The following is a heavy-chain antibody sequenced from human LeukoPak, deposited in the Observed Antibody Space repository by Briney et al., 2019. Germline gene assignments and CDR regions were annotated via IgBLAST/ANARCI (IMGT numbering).Heavy chain of an antibody. CDR1: GFSFSSYE. CDR2: ISTSGSTI. Sequence: PGGSLRLSCAASGFSFSSYEMNWVRQAPGKGLDWVSYISTSGSTIYYADSVKGRFTISRDNARNSLYLQMNSLRAEDTAVYYCAREGNWNDRGFDHWGQGTLVTVSS. J-gene: IGHJ4*02. D-gene: IGHD1-20*01. V-gene: IGHV3-48*03. CDR3: AREGNWNDRGFDH.